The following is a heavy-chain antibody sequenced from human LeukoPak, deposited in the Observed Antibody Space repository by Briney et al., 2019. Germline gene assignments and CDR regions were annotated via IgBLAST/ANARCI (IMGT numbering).Heavy chain of an antibody. CDR1: GYTFTSYA. D-gene: IGHD6-19*01. J-gene: IGHJ4*02. CDR2: MNPNSGNT. V-gene: IGHV1-8*02. CDR3: ARGVAVAYYFDY. Sequence: ASVKVSCKASGYTFTSYAMNWVRQATGQGLEWMGWMNPNSGNTGYAQKFQGRVTMTRNTSISTAYMELSSLRSEDTAVYYCARGVAVAYYFDYWGQGTLVTVS.